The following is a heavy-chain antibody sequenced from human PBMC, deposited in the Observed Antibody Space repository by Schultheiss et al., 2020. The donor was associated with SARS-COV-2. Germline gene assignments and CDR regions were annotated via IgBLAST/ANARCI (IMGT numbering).Heavy chain of an antibody. CDR1: GFTFSNYA. D-gene: IGHD2-2*01. CDR3: ARAYRRYCSSTSCIRGGMDV. J-gene: IGHJ6*02. CDR2: ISSSSSYI. Sequence: GGSLRLSCAVSGFTFSNYAMTWVRQAPGKGLEWVSSISSSSSYIYYADSVKGRFTISRDNAKNSLYLQMNSLRAEDTAVYYCARAYRRYCSSTSCIRGGMDVWGQGTTVTVSS. V-gene: IGHV3-21*04.